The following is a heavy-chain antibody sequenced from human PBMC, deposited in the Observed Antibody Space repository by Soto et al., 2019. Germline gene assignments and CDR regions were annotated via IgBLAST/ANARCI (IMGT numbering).Heavy chain of an antibody. J-gene: IGHJ4*02. CDR1: GYTFSNYD. CDR2: VNPNNGDT. Sequence: QVQLVQSGAELKKPGASVKVSCKASGYTFSNYDMNWVRKATGQGPEWIGWVNPNNGDTGYAQKFQGRVTLTTDISTTTAYLKLTSLRSEDTAIYYCPKVTRTGSAIDFDYWGQGTLITVSS. CDR3: PKVTRTGSAIDFDY. D-gene: IGHD1-1*01. V-gene: IGHV1-8*01.